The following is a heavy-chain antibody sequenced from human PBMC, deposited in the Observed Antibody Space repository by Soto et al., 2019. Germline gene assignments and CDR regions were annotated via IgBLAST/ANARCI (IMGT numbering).Heavy chain of an antibody. CDR3: ARQDTAMVTWFDP. CDR1: GGSISSGGYY. D-gene: IGHD5-18*01. Sequence: SETLSLTCTVSGGSISSGGYYWSWIRQHPGKGLEWIGYIYYSGSTYYNPSLKSRVTISVDTSKNQFSLKLSSVTAADTAVYYCARQDTAMVTWFDPWGQGTLVTVSS. V-gene: IGHV4-31*03. CDR2: IYYSGST. J-gene: IGHJ5*02.